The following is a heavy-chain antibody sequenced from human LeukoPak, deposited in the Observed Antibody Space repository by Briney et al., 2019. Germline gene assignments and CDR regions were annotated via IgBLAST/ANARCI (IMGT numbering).Heavy chain of an antibody. D-gene: IGHD2-15*01. CDR3: ARDRWSYDY. Sequence: KSSETLSLTCTVSGGSISSYYWSWIRQPPGKGLEWIGYIYYSGSTNYNPSLKSRVTISVDTSKNQFSLKLSSVTAADTAVYYCARDRWSYDYWGQGTLVTVSS. CDR2: IYYSGST. J-gene: IGHJ4*02. CDR1: GGSISSYY. V-gene: IGHV4-59*01.